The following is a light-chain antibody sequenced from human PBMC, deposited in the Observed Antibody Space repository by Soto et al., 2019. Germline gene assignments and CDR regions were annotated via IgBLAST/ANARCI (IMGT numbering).Light chain of an antibody. CDR2: DAS. CDR1: QSVSSY. CDR3: QQRSNWPPALT. Sequence: EIVLTQSPATLSLSPGERATLSCRASQSVSSYLAWYQQKPGQAPRLLIYDASNRATGIPARFSCSGSGTDFTLNSSSLEPEDLAVYYCQQRSNWPPALTFGGGTKVEIK. V-gene: IGKV3-11*01. J-gene: IGKJ4*02.